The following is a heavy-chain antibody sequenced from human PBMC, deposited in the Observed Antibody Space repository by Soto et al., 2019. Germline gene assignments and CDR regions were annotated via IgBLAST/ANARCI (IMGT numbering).Heavy chain of an antibody. D-gene: IGHD1-1*01. CDR1: GYTFTNYW. CDR2: IYPRDSHT. V-gene: IGHV5-51*01. J-gene: IGHJ3*01. CDR3: ARFAATSGINAFDV. Sequence: ESLKISCQGSGYTFTNYWIVWVRQLPGKGLEWSGIIYPRDSHTTYSPSFQGQVTISDDKSLNSAFLQWSSLKASDTATYYCARFAATSGINAFDVWGPGTMVTVSS.